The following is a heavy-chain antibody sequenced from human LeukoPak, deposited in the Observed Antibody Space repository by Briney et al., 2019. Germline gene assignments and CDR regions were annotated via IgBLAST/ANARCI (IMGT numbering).Heavy chain of an antibody. D-gene: IGHD2-8*02. J-gene: IGHJ4*02. CDR3: ATYTQHFGAPGGADY. CDR1: GFTLSDYW. CDR2: INKDGSEI. V-gene: IGHV3-7*01. Sequence: GGSLRLSCTVSGFTLSDYWMRWVRQAPGKGLEWVAAINKDGSEIQYVNSVKGRFTISRDNARNSVYLQMTSLGAEDTAVYYCATYTQHFGAPGGADYWGLGTLVTVSS.